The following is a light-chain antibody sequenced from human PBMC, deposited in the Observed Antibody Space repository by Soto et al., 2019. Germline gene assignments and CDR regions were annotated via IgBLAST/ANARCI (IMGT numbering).Light chain of an antibody. J-gene: IGLJ3*02. CDR3: SSYTTGSTLVV. CDR1: SSDLGTYNY. CDR2: DVS. V-gene: IGLV2-14*03. Sequence: QSVLTQPASVSGSPGQSITISCTGTSSDLGTYNYVSWYQQHPGKAPKLMIYDVSRRPSRVSDRFSGSKSGNTASLTISGLQAEDEADYYCSSYTTGSTLVVFGGGTKLTVL.